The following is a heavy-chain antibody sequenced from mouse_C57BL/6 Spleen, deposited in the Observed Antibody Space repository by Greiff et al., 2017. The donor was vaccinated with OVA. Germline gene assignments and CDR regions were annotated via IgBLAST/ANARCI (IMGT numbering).Heavy chain of an antibody. V-gene: IGHV1-42*01. Sequence: VQLQQSGPELVKPGASVKISCKASGYSFTGYCMNWVKQSPEKSLEWIGEINPSTGGTTYNQKFKAKATLTVDKSSSTAYMQLKSLTSEDSAVYYCARSSYYGSSYWYFDVWGTGTTVTVSS. CDR2: INPSTGGT. D-gene: IGHD1-1*01. CDR1: GYSFTGYC. J-gene: IGHJ1*03. CDR3: ARSSYYGSSYWYFDV.